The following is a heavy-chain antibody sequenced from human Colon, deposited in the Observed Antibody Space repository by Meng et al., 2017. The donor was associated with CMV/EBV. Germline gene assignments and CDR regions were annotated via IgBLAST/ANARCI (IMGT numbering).Heavy chain of an antibody. CDR3: ASTGPLYGLYFCY. D-gene: IGHD2-8*01. CDR1: GFTFSNYP. Sequence: GGSLRLSCAASGFTFSNYPMHWVRRAPGKGLEWVAKTNEDGSDKYYVDSVKGRFTIFRDNAKNSVYLQMNSLRAEDTAVYYCASTGPLYGLYFCYWGQGTLVTVSS. CDR2: TNEDGSDK. V-gene: IGHV3-7*01. J-gene: IGHJ4*02.